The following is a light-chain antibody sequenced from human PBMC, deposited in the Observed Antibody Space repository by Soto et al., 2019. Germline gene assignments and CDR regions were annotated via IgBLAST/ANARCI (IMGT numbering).Light chain of an antibody. V-gene: IGKV3-20*01. CDR2: GAS. CDR1: QSVSSSY. Sequence: EIVLTQSPGTLSLCPGERATLSYRASQSVSSSYLAWYQQKPGQAPRLLIYGASSRATGIPDRFSGSGSGTDFTLTISRLEPEDFAVYYCQQFGSSPLFTFGPGTKVDVQ. J-gene: IGKJ3*01. CDR3: QQFGSSPLFT.